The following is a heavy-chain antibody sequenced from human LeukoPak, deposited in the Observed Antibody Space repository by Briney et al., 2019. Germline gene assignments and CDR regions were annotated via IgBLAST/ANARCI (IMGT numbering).Heavy chain of an antibody. CDR1: GFTFGTYA. CDR3: ARDAGSGYFDY. Sequence: PGGSLRLSCAASGFTFGTYAMNWVRQAPGKGLEWVSYISSSSSTLYFPDSVKGRFTISRDNAKNSLYLQMNGLRDEDTAVYYCARDAGSGYFDYWGQGTLVTVSS. D-gene: IGHD6-19*01. J-gene: IGHJ4*02. V-gene: IGHV3-48*02. CDR2: ISSSSSTL.